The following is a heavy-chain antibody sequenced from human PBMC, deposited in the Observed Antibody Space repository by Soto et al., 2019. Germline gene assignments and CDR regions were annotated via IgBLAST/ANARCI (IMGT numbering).Heavy chain of an antibody. CDR1: GYTFTSYG. CDR2: ISAYNGNT. Sequence: QVQLVQSGAEVKKPGASVKVSCKASGYTFTSYGISWVRQAPGQGLEWMGWISAYNGNTNYAQKLQGRVTMTTDTSTSTAYMELRSLRSDDTAVYYCARDLQYCSSTSCYYYFDYWGQGTLVTVSS. CDR3: ARDLQYCSSTSCYYYFDY. J-gene: IGHJ4*02. V-gene: IGHV1-18*01. D-gene: IGHD2-2*01.